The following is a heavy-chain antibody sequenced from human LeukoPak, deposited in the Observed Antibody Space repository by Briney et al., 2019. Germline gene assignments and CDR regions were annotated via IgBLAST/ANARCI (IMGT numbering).Heavy chain of an antibody. CDR1: GGSISSGGYY. V-gene: IGHV4-31*03. J-gene: IGHJ4*02. D-gene: IGHD6-6*01. CDR2: IYYSGST. CDR3: ARRSIAAVDS. Sequence: SQTLSLTCTVSGGSISSGGYYWSWIRQHPGKGLEWIGYIYYSGSTYYNPYLKSRVTISVDTSKNQFSLKLSSVTAADTAVYFCARRSIAAVDSWGQGTLVTVSS.